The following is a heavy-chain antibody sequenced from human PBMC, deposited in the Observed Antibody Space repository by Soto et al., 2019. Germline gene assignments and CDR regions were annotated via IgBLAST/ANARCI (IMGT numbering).Heavy chain of an antibody. V-gene: IGHV1-8*01. CDR2: MNPNSGNT. CDR3: ARDIHISTPHYFDN. D-gene: IGHD2-2*01. J-gene: IGHJ4*02. Sequence: ASGKGSCKASGYTFTSYDINWVRQATGQGLEWMGWMNPNSGNTGYAQKFQGRVTMTRNTSISTAYMELSSLRSEDTAVYYCARDIHISTPHYFDNWGQGTPVTVSS. CDR1: GYTFTSYD.